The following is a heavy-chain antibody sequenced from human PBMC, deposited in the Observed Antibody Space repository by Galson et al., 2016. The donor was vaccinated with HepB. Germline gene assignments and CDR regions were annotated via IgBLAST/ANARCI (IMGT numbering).Heavy chain of an antibody. CDR3: ARVVVAATNWFDP. CDR2: INYAGST. J-gene: IGHJ5*02. Sequence: LSLTCGVSGGPFNDAYWSWIRQPPGKGLEWIGEINYAGSTKYNPSLKSRVTISVDTSKNQFSLKLKSMTAADTAVYFCARVVVAATNWFDPWGQGTLVTVSS. D-gene: IGHD2-15*01. CDR1: GGPFNDAY. V-gene: IGHV4-34*01.